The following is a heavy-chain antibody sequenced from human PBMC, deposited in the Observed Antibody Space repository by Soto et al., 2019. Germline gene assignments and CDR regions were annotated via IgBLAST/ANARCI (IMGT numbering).Heavy chain of an antibody. CDR2: IHSIGST. Sequence: QVQLQESGPGLVKPSETLSLTCTVSVGSINNNYWSWIRQPPGKGLEWIGYIHSIGSTNYNPSLKSRVTISVDTSKNQFPLKLSSVPPADTAVYYCATTRSAGDFDYWGQGTLVTVSS. CDR3: ATTRSAGDFDY. CDR1: VGSINNNY. D-gene: IGHD3-10*01. V-gene: IGHV4-59*01. J-gene: IGHJ4*02.